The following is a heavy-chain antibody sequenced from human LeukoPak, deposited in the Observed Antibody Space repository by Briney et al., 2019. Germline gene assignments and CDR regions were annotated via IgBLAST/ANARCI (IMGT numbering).Heavy chain of an antibody. Sequence: PGGSLRLSCAASGFALSDYYMSWIRQAPGKGLEWVSYISSSSIYTNYADSVKGRFTISRDNAKNSLYPQMNSLRAEDTAVYYCARDREYYFDYWGQGTLVTVSS. CDR1: GFALSDYY. V-gene: IGHV3-11*06. CDR3: ARDREYYFDY. J-gene: IGHJ4*02. CDR2: ISSSSIYT.